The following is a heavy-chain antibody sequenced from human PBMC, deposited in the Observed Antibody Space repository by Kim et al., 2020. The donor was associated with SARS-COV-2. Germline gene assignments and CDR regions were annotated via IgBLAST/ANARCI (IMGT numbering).Heavy chain of an antibody. V-gene: IGHV1-8*01. CDR3: ARGLKDHRRWKLRPYNWCDP. Sequence: ASVKVSCKASGYTFTSYDINWVRQATGQGLEWMGWMNPNSGNTGYAQKFQGRVTMTRNTSISTAYMELSSLRSEDTAVYYCARGLKDHRRWKLRPYNWCDPWGQGTLVTVSS. CDR2: MNPNSGNT. J-gene: IGHJ5*02. D-gene: IGHD1-1*01. CDR1: GYTFTSYD.